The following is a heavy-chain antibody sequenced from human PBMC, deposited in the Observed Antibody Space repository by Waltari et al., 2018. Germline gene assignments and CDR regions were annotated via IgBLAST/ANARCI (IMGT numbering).Heavy chain of an antibody. CDR3: ARGGLNNYYNSFDN. Sequence: EAQLVESGGGLVQSGGSLRLSCVASGFTLFVHEMNWVRQAPGRGLEWLSSIGSSDTTTSYADSVKGRFTISRDNAKNSVFLQMDSLRAADTAVYFCARGGLNNYYNSFDNWGEGTLVTVSS. V-gene: IGHV3-48*03. CDR1: GFTLFVHE. J-gene: IGHJ4*02. D-gene: IGHD3-10*01. CDR2: IGSSDTTT.